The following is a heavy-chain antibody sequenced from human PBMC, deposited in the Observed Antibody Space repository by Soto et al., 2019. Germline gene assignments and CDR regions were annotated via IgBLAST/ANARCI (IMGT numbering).Heavy chain of an antibody. CDR3: ARGGGRLYGDYSRASDY. J-gene: IGHJ4*02. V-gene: IGHV4-34*01. CDR1: GGSFSVYY. CDR2: INHSGST. Sequence: PSDTLSLTCAVYGGSFSVYYWGWIRQPPGKGLEWIGEINHSGSTNYNPSLKSRVTISVDTSKNQFSLKLSSVTAADTAVYYCARGGGRLYGDYSRASDYWGQGTLVTVSS. D-gene: IGHD4-17*01.